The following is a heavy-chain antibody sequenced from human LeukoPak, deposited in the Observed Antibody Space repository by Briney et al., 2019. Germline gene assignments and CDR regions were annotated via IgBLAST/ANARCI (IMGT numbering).Heavy chain of an antibody. D-gene: IGHD6-13*01. V-gene: IGHV3-23*01. CDR3: ARDRGRAGSSWMSWFDP. Sequence: PGGSLRLSCAASGFTFSTYAMSWVRQAPGKGLEWVSHFGGSGGTIYYADSVKGRFTISRDNAKNSLYLQMNSLRAEDTAVYYCARDRGRAGSSWMSWFDPWGQGTLVTVSS. CDR1: GFTFSTYA. J-gene: IGHJ5*02. CDR2: FGGSGGTI.